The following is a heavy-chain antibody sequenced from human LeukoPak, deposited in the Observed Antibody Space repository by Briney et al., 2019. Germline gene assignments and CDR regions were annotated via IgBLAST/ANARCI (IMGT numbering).Heavy chain of an antibody. V-gene: IGHV3-7*02. D-gene: IGHD1-1*01. J-gene: IGHJ4*02. Sequence: PGGSLRLSCAVSGFTFSSYWMSWVRQAPGKGLEWVANIKQDGSDKNYVDSVKGRFTISKDNAKNLLSLEMNGLRAEDTAVYYCATYKHQLRTVYFDYWGQGTLVTVSS. CDR1: GFTFSSYW. CDR3: ATYKHQLRTVYFDY. CDR2: IKQDGSDK.